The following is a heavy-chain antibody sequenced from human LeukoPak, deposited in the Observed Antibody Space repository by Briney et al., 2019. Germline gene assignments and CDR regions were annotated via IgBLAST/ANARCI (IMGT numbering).Heavy chain of an antibody. J-gene: IGHJ4*02. CDR3: AKDRGIGY. V-gene: IGHV3-23*01. Sequence: PGGSLRLSCAASGFTFRSYGMSWVRQAPGKGLEWVSAIRGSGGSTYYADSVKGRFTMSRDKSKNTLYLQMNSLRAEDTAVYYCAKDRGIGYWGQGTLVTVSS. D-gene: IGHD3-10*01. CDR2: IRGSGGST. CDR1: GFTFRSYG.